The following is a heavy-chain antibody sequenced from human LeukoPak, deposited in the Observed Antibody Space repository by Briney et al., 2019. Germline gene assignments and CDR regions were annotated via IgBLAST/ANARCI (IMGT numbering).Heavy chain of an antibody. V-gene: IGHV3-23*01. CDR2: ISGSGDST. CDR1: GFIFSGSS. CDR3: AKDQQLPLPC. D-gene: IGHD6-13*01. J-gene: IGHJ4*02. Sequence: PGGSLRLSCAASGFIFSGSSMHWVRQAPGKGLEWVSTISGSGDSTYYADSVKGRFTISRDNSKNTLDLQMNSLRGEDTAVYYCAKDQQLPLPCWGQGTLVTVSS.